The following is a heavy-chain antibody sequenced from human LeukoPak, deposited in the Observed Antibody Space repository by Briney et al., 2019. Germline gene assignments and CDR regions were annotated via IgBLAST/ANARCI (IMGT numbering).Heavy chain of an antibody. CDR3: ARGWVPLYYFDY. CDR2: INHSGST. D-gene: IGHD1-1*01. Sequence: SETLSLTCTVSGGSISSSSYYWGWIRQPPGKGLEWIGEINHSGSTNYNPSLKSRVTISVDTSKNQFSLKLSSVTAADTAVYYCARGWVPLYYFDYWGQGTLVTVSS. CDR1: GGSISSSSYY. J-gene: IGHJ4*02. V-gene: IGHV4-39*07.